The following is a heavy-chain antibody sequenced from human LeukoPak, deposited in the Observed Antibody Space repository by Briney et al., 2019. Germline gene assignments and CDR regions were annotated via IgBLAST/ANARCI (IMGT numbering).Heavy chain of an antibody. CDR3: ARAERWLQLWYSG. Sequence: GGSLRLSCAASGFTFSNYAMDWVRQAPGKGLEWVALMSYDGSNKYYADSVKGRFTISRDNSKNTLYLQMNSLRVEDTAVYYCARAERWLQLWYSGWGQGTLVTVPS. J-gene: IGHJ4*02. CDR1: GFTFSNYA. CDR2: MSYDGSNK. D-gene: IGHD5-24*01. V-gene: IGHV3-30*04.